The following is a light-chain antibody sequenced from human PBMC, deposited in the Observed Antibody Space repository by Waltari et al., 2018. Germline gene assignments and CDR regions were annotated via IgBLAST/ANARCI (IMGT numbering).Light chain of an antibody. CDR1: QSVSSK. CDR2: GAS. CDR3: QQYSYWPRT. J-gene: IGKJ1*01. Sequence: ETVMTQSPATLSVSPGERATLSCRASQSVSSKLAWYQQKPGQAPRLLIYGASTRATDIPARFSGGGSGTECTLIISSLQSEDFAVYFCQQYSYWPRTFGRGTKVEIK. V-gene: IGKV3-15*01.